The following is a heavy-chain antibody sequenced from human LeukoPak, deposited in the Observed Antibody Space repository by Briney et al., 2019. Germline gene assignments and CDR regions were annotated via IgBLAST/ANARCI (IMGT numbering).Heavy chain of an antibody. CDR1: GFTFSDYG. V-gene: IGHV3-30*02. CDR3: AKDFSSSSLGSWYFDL. J-gene: IGHJ2*01. D-gene: IGHD6-13*01. CDR2: IRYDASNK. Sequence: GGSLRLSCAACGFTFSDYGMLWVRQAPGKGVSGVAFIRYDASNKYYGDSVKGRFTVSRDNGKNTLYLQMNSLRTEDTAVYYCAKDFSSSSLGSWYFDLWGGSDLVTVYS.